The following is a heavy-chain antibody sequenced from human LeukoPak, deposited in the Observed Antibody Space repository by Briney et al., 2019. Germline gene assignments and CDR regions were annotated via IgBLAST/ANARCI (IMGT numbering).Heavy chain of an antibody. V-gene: IGHV3-48*02. CDR2: ISSGGGTI. Sequence: PGGSLRLSCEASGFTFGDYSMNWVRQAPGKGLEWISYISSGGGTIYYADSVKGRFTISRDNAKNSLYLQMNSRGDEGTAVYYCAREMMVEVAQPLLLDYWGQGTLVAVSS. CDR1: GFTFGDYS. D-gene: IGHD3-22*01. J-gene: IGHJ4*02. CDR3: AREMMVEVAQPLLLDY.